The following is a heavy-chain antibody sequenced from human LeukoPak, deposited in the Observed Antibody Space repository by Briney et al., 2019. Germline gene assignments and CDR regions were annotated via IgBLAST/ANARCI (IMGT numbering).Heavy chain of an antibody. Sequence: GGSLRLSCAASGFTFSSYSMNWVRQAPGKGLEWVSSISSSSSYIYYADSVKGRFTISRDNAKNSLYLQMNSLRAEDTAVYYCASLRCFDWFDNWGQGTLVTVSS. J-gene: IGHJ5*02. V-gene: IGHV3-21*01. CDR3: ASLRCFDWFDN. CDR2: ISSSSSYI. CDR1: GFTFSSYS. D-gene: IGHD3-9*01.